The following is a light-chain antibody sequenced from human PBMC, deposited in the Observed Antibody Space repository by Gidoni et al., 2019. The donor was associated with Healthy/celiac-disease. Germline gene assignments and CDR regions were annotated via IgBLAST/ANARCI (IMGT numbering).Light chain of an antibody. CDR2: AAS. CDR1: QGISNY. Sequence: DIQMTQSPSSLSASVGDRVTITCRASQGISNYLAWYQQKPGKVPKLLIYAASTLQSGVPSRFSGSGSGTDFTPTISSLQPEDVATYYCQKYNSAPCTFXQXTKVEIK. CDR3: QKYNSAPCT. V-gene: IGKV1-27*01. J-gene: IGKJ1*01.